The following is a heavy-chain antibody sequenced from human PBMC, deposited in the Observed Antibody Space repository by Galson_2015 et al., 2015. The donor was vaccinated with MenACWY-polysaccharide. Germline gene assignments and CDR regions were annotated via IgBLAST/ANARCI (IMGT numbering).Heavy chain of an antibody. J-gene: IGHJ4*02. Sequence: PALVKPTQTLTLTCTFSGFSLSTTEVGVGWIRQSPGKALEWLAVIYRDDEKRYSPSLKTRLTITKDTSRSQVVLTMTNMDPVDTGTYYCAHSRHSTNGVYYRGIADYWGQGTLVTVSS. V-gene: IGHV2-5*02. CDR1: GFSLSTTEVG. CDR3: AHSRHSTNGVYYRGIADY. D-gene: IGHD2-8*01. CDR2: IYRDDEK.